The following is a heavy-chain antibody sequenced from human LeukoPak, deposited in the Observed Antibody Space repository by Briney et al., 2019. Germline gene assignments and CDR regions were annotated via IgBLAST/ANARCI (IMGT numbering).Heavy chain of an antibody. V-gene: IGHV1-69*13. D-gene: IGHD2-2*01. CDR2: IIPIFGTA. J-gene: IGHJ6*02. CDR1: GGTFSSYA. Sequence: SVKVSCKASGGTFSSYAISWVRQAPGQGLEWMGGIIPIFGTANYAQKFQGRVTITADESTSTAYMELSSLRSEDTAVYYCAGRYCSSTSCYVVYYYYGMDVWGQGTTVTVSS. CDR3: AGRYCSSTSCYVVYYYYGMDV.